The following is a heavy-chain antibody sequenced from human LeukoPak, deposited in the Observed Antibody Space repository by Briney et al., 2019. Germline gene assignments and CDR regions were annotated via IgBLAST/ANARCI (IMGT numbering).Heavy chain of an antibody. J-gene: IGHJ4*02. Sequence: SETLSLTCTVSGGSLSSYYWSWIRQPAGKGLEFIGRIYVTGITNYNPSLQSRVTMSVDTSNNQFSLRLSSVTAADTAVYCAASPPVDTIMLWGQGILVTVTS. D-gene: IGHD3-16*01. V-gene: IGHV4-4*07. CDR3: ASPPVDTIML. CDR2: IYVTGIT. CDR1: GGSLSSYY.